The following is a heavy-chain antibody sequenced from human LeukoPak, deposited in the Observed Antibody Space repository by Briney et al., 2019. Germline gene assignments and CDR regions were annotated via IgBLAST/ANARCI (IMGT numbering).Heavy chain of an antibody. J-gene: IGHJ6*04. Sequence: ASVKVSCKASGGTFSSYAISWVRQAPGKGLEWMGGFDPEDGETIYAQKFQGRVTMTEDTSTDTAYMELSSLRSEDTAVYYCATDPGSSSWSTGMDVWGKGTTVTVSS. CDR3: ATDPGSSSWSTGMDV. CDR1: GGTFSSYA. V-gene: IGHV1-24*01. CDR2: FDPEDGET. D-gene: IGHD6-13*01.